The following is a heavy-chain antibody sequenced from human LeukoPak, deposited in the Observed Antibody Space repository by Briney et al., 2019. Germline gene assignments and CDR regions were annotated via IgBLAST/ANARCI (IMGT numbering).Heavy chain of an antibody. CDR1: GGSFSGYD. Sequence: PSETLSLTCAAYGGSFSGYDWSWIRQPPGKGLEWIGQINYSGSTNYNPSLKSRVTISVDTSKNQFSLKLSSVTAADTAVYYCASRGYYYDSSGYYWGQGTLVTVSS. D-gene: IGHD3-22*01. CDR3: ASRGYYYDSSGYY. CDR2: INYSGST. J-gene: IGHJ4*02. V-gene: IGHV4-34*01.